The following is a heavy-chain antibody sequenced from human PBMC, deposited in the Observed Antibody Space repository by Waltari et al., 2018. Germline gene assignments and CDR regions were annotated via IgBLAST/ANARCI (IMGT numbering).Heavy chain of an antibody. CDR2: IYHSGST. Sequence: QVQLQESGPGLVKPSETLSLTCAVSGYSISSGYYWGWIRQPPGKGLEWIGSIYHSGSTYYNPSLKGRVTISVDTSKNQFSLKLSSVTAADTAVYYCARANYGDYWFDPWGQGTLVTVSS. J-gene: IGHJ5*02. CDR3: ARANYGDYWFDP. D-gene: IGHD4-17*01. CDR1: GYSISSGYY. V-gene: IGHV4-38-2*01.